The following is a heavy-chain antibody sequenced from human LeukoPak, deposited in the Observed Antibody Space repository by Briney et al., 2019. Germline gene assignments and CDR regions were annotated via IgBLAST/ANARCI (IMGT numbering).Heavy chain of an antibody. J-gene: IGHJ4*02. V-gene: IGHV3-15*01. CDR2: IKSKTDGGTT. D-gene: IGHD2-15*01. CDR3: TTEILGYCSGGSCYSGVY. Sequence: GGSLRLSCAASGFTFSNAWMSWVRQAPGKGLEWVGRIKSKTDGGTTDYAAPVKGRFTISRDDSKSTLYLQMNSLKTEDTAVYYCTTEILGYCSGGSCYSGVYWGQGTLVTVSS. CDR1: GFTFSNAW.